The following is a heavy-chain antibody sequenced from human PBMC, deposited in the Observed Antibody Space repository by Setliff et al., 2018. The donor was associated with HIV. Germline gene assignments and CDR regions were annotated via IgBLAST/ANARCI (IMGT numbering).Heavy chain of an antibody. CDR3: ARDATRGGDFDF. CDR1: GFTFSSFW. V-gene: IGHV3-7*01. Sequence: PGGSLRLSCAASGFTFSSFWMTWVRQAPGKGLEWVANIKEDGSETFYVDSVEGRFTMSRDNAKNLVYLEMNSLKVEDTAVYYCARDATRGGDFDFWGQGTLVTVSS. J-gene: IGHJ4*02. CDR2: IKEDGSET. D-gene: IGHD1-26*01.